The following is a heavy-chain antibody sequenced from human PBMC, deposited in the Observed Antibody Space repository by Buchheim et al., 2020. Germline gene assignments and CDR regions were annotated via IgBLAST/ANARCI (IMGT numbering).Heavy chain of an antibody. V-gene: IGHV4-31*03. Sequence: QVQLQESGPGLMKPSQTLSLTCTVSGGSISSGGYYWSWIRQHPGKGLEWIGYIYYSGNTYCNPSLTSRVTISVGTSKNQFSLKLSSVTAADTAVYYCARVRAGSSYRFDYWGQGTL. D-gene: IGHD6-6*01. J-gene: IGHJ4*02. CDR1: GGSISSGGYY. CDR2: IYYSGNT. CDR3: ARVRAGSSYRFDY.